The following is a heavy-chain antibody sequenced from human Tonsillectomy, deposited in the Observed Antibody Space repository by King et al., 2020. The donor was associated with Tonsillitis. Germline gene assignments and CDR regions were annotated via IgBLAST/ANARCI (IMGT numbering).Heavy chain of an antibody. CDR1: GFTFSSYS. CDR3: AGDVSGFYYYYGMDV. J-gene: IGHJ6*02. D-gene: IGHD5-12*01. CDR2: ISSSSSTI. V-gene: IGHV3-48*02. Sequence: VQLVESGGGLVQPGGSLRLSCAASGFTFSSYSMNWVRQAPGKGLEWVSYISSSSSTIYYADSVKGRFTISRDNAKNSLYLQMNSLRDEDTAVYYCAGDVSGFYYYYGMDVWGQGTTVTVSS.